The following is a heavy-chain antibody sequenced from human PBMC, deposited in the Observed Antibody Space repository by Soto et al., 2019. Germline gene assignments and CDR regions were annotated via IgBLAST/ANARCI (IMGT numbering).Heavy chain of an antibody. J-gene: IGHJ4*01. CDR1: GFTFSHYA. D-gene: IGHD1-1*01. CDR3: TRDRQPSVGIFHRCLYY. CDR2: ISFDGSTK. V-gene: IGHV3-30-3*01. Sequence: LRLSCAASGFTFSHYAMYWVRQAPGKGLEWVAVISFDGSTKYYTDSVKGRFTISRDNSKNTLYLQMNSLRVEDTALYYCTRDRQPSVGIFHRCLYYWGQGTLVTVSS.